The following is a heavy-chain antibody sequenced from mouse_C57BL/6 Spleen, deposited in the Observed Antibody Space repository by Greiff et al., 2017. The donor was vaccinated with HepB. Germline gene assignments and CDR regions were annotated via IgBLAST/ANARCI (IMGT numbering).Heavy chain of an antibody. J-gene: IGHJ4*01. CDR1: GYTFTDYY. D-gene: IGHD2-2*01. CDR2: IYPGSGNT. Sequence: VQLQQSGAELVRPGASVKLSCKASGYTFTDYYINWVKQRPGQGLEWIARIYPGSGNTYYNEKFKGKATLTAEKSSSTASMQLSSLTSEDSAVYFCARWGYDDAMDYWGQGTSVTVSS. CDR3: ARWGYDDAMDY. V-gene: IGHV1-76*01.